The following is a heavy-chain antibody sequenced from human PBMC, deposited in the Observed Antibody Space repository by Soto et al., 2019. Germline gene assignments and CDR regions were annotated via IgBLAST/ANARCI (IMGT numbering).Heavy chain of an antibody. CDR1: GYTLTELS. CDR2: FDPEDGET. V-gene: IGHV1-24*01. D-gene: IGHD7-27*01. CDR3: AVNWGTQHDAFDI. Sequence: ASVKVSCKVSGYTLTELSMHWVRQAPGKGLEWMGGFDPEDGETIYAQKFQGRVTMTEDTSTDKAYMELSRLRSEDTAVYYCAVNWGTQHDAFDIWGQGTMVTVSS. J-gene: IGHJ3*02.